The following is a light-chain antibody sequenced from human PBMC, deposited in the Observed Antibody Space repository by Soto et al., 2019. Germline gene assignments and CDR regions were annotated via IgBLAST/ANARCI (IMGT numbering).Light chain of an antibody. J-gene: IGKJ4*01. CDR2: AAS. Sequence: IQMTQSPSSLSASLGDRVTITCRASQSISSYLNWYQQKPGKPPKLLIYAASSLQSGVPSRFSGSGSGTDVTLTISSLQPEDVETYYCQQSYSNPLTFGGGTKVDIK. V-gene: IGKV1-39*01. CDR3: QQSYSNPLT. CDR1: QSISSY.